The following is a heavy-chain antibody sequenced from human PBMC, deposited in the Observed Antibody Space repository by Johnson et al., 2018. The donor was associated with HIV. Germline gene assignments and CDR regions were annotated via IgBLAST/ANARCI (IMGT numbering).Heavy chain of an antibody. J-gene: IGHJ3*02. Sequence: VQLVESGGGLVKPGGSLRLPCAASGFTFSDYYMSWIRQAPGKGLEWVSYISSSGNTIYYADSVKGRFTISRDNAKNSLYLQMNSLRAEDTALYYCAKDGDLTGTDAFDIWGQGKMVTVSS. CDR3: AKDGDLTGTDAFDI. CDR1: GFTFSDYY. CDR2: ISSSGNTI. V-gene: IGHV3-11*01. D-gene: IGHD1/OR15-1a*01.